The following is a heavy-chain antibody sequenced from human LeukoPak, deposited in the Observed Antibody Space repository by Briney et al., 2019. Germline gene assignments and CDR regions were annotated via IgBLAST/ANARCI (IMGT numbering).Heavy chain of an antibody. Sequence: ASVKVSRKAPGYTLTSYDINWVRPATGQGLGWVGWMNPNSGNTGYAQKFQGRVTMTRNSSITTAYMELSSLRSEDTAVYYCARRHGRCSDGSCYYPDYWGQGSLVTVSS. V-gene: IGHV1-8*01. J-gene: IGHJ4*02. CDR2: MNPNSGNT. CDR1: GYTLTSYD. D-gene: IGHD2-15*01. CDR3: ARRHGRCSDGSCYYPDY.